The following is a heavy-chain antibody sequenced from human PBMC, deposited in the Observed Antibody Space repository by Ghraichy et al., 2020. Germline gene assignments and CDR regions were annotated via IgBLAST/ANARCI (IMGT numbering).Heavy chain of an antibody. Sequence: GVLNISCAASGFTFSSYWMSWVRQAPGKGLEWVANIKHDGSEKYYVDSVKGRFTISRDNAKNSLYLQMNSLRAEDTAVYYCARAVASSWYERYSYYYMDVWGKGTTVTVSS. D-gene: IGHD6-13*01. CDR2: IKHDGSEK. CDR3: ARAVASSWYERYSYYYMDV. CDR1: GFTFSSYW. J-gene: IGHJ6*03. V-gene: IGHV3-7*01.